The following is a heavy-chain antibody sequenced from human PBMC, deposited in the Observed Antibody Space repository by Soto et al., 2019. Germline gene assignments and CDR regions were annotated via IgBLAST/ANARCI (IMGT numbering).Heavy chain of an antibody. CDR3: ARDLDSYCSGGSCYSEAI. V-gene: IGHV3-33*01. Sequence: GGSLRLSCATSGFTFSTYGMHWVRQAPGKGLEWAAVIWYDGSNKYYADSVKGRFTISRDNSKNTLFLQMNSLRAEDTAVYYCARDLDSYCSGGSCYSEAIWGQGTLVTVSS. CDR2: IWYDGSNK. CDR1: GFTFSTYG. J-gene: IGHJ4*02. D-gene: IGHD2-15*01.